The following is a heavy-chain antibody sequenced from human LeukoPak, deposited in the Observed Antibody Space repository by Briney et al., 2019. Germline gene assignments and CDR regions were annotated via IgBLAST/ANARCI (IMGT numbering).Heavy chain of an antibody. V-gene: IGHV6-1*01. CDR1: GDSVSSNSVV. Sequence: SQTLSLTCAISGDSVSSNSVVWNWIRQSPSRGLEWLGRTYYRSKWYNDYAESVNSRITINPDTSKNQFSLQLNSVTPEDTAVYYCARGGYASVWYWGQGTRVTVSS. D-gene: IGHD6-19*01. J-gene: IGHJ4*02. CDR3: ARGGYASVWY. CDR2: TYYRSKWYN.